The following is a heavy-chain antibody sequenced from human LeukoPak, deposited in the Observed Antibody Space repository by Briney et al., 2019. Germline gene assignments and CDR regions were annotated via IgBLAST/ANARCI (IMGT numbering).Heavy chain of an antibody. V-gene: IGHV3-30*18. Sequence: GRSLRLSCAASGFTFSSYGMHWVRQAPGKGLEWVAVISYDGSNKYYADSVKGRFTISRDNSKNTLYLQMNSLRAEDTAVYYSAKELRGYSYGLRNNWFDPWGQGTLVTVSS. CDR3: AKELRGYSYGLRNNWFDP. J-gene: IGHJ5*02. D-gene: IGHD5-18*01. CDR1: GFTFSSYG. CDR2: ISYDGSNK.